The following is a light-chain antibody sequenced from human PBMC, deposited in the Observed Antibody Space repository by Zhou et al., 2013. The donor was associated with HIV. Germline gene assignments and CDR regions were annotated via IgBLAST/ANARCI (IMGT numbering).Light chain of an antibody. CDR3: AAWDDRLRAVL. J-gene: IGLJ3*02. Sequence: QSVLTQPPSVSGTPGQRVSISCSGSSSNIERSFVYWYQQLPGTAPKLLISRDDHRPSGVPDRFSGSKSGTSASLAISGLRSDDEADYFCAAWDDRLRAVLFGGGTKVTAL. CDR1: SSNIERSF. V-gene: IGLV1-47*01. CDR2: RDD.